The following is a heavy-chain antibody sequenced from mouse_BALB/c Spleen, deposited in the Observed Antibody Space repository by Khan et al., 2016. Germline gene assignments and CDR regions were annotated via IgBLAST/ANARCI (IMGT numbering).Heavy chain of an antibody. V-gene: IGHV14-3*02. Sequence: QLLQSGAELVKPGASVKLSCTASGFNINDTYMHWVKQRPEQGLEWIGRIDPANGNTKYDPKFQGKATITADTSSNTAYLQLSSQTSEDTAVYYCARINVWGQGTTLTVSS. CDR1: GFNINDTY. CDR2: IDPANGNT. J-gene: IGHJ2*01. CDR3: ARINV.